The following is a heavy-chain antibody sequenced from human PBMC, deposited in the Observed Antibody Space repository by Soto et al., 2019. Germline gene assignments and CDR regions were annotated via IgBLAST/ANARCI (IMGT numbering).Heavy chain of an antibody. D-gene: IGHD6-13*01. J-gene: IGHJ3*02. CDR1: GYNFTSYW. V-gene: IGHV5-51*01. CDR2: IYPGDSDT. Sequence: PGESLKISWKGSGYNFTSYWIGRVRQMPGKGLEWMGIIYPGDSDTRYSPSFQGQATISADKSISTAYLQWSSLKASDTAMYYCAVVRRQQPDAFDIWGQGTMVTVSS. CDR3: AVVRRQQPDAFDI.